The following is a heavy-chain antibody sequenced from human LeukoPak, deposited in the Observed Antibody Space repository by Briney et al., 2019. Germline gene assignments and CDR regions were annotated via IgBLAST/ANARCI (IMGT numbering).Heavy chain of an antibody. V-gene: IGHV1-18*01. CDR2: ISAYNGNT. Sequence: GASVKVSCKASGYTFTSYGISWVRQAPEQGLEWMGWISAYNGNTNYAQKLQGRVTMTTDTSTSTAYMELRSLRSDDTAVYYCARDQTIAVAGFWYFPFDYWGQGTLVTVSS. D-gene: IGHD6-19*01. J-gene: IGHJ4*02. CDR1: GYTFTSYG. CDR3: ARDQTIAVAGFWYFPFDY.